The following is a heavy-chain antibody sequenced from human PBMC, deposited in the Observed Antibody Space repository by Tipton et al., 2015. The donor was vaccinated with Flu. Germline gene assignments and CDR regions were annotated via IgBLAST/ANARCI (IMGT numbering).Heavy chain of an antibody. CDR1: GGSITSYY. Sequence: LRLSCTVSGGSITSYYWSWIRQPPGKGLEWIGYIYYSGSTNYNPSLKSRVTISVDTSKNQFSLKLSSVTAADTAVYYCARQPSYETFGLFLPGWFDPWGQGTLVTVSS. D-gene: IGHD3/OR15-3a*01. J-gene: IGHJ5*02. V-gene: IGHV4-59*08. CDR3: ARQPSYETFGLFLPGWFDP. CDR2: IYYSGST.